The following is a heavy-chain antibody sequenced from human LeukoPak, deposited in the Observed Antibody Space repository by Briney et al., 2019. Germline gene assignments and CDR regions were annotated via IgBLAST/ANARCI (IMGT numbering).Heavy chain of an antibody. CDR3: ARDLPTYYYDSSGYYAAFDI. CDR2: IDPDSGDT. Sequence: ASVKVSCKASGYSFAGYYMHWVRQAPGQGPEWMGWIDPDSGDTNYAQTFQGRVTMTRDTSISTAYMELSSLRSDDTAVYYCARDLPTYYYDSSGYYAAFDIWGQGTMVTVSS. V-gene: IGHV1-2*02. CDR1: GYSFAGYY. D-gene: IGHD3-22*01. J-gene: IGHJ3*02.